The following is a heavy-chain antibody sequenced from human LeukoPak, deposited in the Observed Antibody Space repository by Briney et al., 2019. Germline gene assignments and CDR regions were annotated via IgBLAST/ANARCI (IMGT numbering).Heavy chain of an antibody. D-gene: IGHD3-10*02. V-gene: IGHV3-23*01. J-gene: IGHJ6*04. CDR3: AELGITMIGGV. CDR1: GFTFSIYA. CDR2: IRGSGGST. Sequence: GGSLRLSCAASGFTFSIYAMTWVRQAPGKGLEWVSAIRGSGGSTYYADSVKGRFTISRDNAKNSLYLQMNSLRAEDTAVYYCAELGITMIGGVWGKGTTVTISS.